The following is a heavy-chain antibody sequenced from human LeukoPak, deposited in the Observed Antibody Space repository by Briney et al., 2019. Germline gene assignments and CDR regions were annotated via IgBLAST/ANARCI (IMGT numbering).Heavy chain of an antibody. Sequence: PGGSLRPSCAASGFTFSSFGMPWVPRAPGKGLGGWGVLWYDGSIKYDAVSVKGRFTISRDNSKNALYVQMNSLRAEDTAVYYCARGKYYYDSSGYYYGDLLYYFDYWGQGTLVTVSS. D-gene: IGHD3-22*01. CDR3: ARGKYYYDSSGYYYGDLLYYFDY. CDR1: GFTFSSFG. CDR2: LWYDGSIK. J-gene: IGHJ4*02. V-gene: IGHV3-33*01.